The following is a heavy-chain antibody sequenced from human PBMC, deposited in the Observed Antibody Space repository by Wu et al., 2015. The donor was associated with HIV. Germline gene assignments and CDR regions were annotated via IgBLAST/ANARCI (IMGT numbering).Heavy chain of an antibody. Sequence: QVQLVQSGAEVKKPGASMKVSCKASGYTFTSYFIHWVRQAPGQGLEWMGWINPNTGATNYAQKFQGRVTMTRDTSITTAYMELARLRSDDTAVYYCARDPDYYGSVNYYPVFDFWGQGTLVTVSS. D-gene: IGHD3-10*01. J-gene: IGHJ4*02. CDR1: GYTFTSYF. CDR2: INPNTGAT. CDR3: ARDPDYYGSVNYYPVFDF. V-gene: IGHV1-2*02.